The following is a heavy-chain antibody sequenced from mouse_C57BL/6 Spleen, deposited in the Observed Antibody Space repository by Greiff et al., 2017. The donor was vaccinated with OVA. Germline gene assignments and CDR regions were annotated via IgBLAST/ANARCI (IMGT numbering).Heavy chain of an antibody. CDR3: ARSGRRTAYFDY. CDR1: GYTFTDYN. J-gene: IGHJ2*01. V-gene: IGHV1-22*01. Sequence: EVQLQQSGPELVKPGASVKMSCKASGYTFTDYNMHWVKQSHGKSLEWIGYINPNNGGTSYNQKFKGKATLTVNKSSSTAYMELRSLTSEDSAVYYCARSGRRTAYFDYWGQGTTLTVSS. D-gene: IGHD1-2*01. CDR2: INPNNGGT.